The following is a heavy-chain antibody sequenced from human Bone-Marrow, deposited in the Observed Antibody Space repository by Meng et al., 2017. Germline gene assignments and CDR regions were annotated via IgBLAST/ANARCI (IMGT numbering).Heavy chain of an antibody. J-gene: IGHJ4*02. V-gene: IGHV3-23*01. CDR2: ISGSGGST. CDR3: ARDLGVDTAIPGLDY. Sequence: GESLKISCAASGFTFSSYAMSWVRQAPGKGLEWVSAISGSGGSTYYADSVKGRFTISRDNSKNTLYLQMNSLRAEDTAVYYCARDLGVDTAIPGLDYWGQGTLVTVSS. D-gene: IGHD5-18*01. CDR1: GFTFSSYA.